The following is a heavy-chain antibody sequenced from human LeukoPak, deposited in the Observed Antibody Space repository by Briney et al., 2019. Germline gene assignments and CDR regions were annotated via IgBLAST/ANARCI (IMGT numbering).Heavy chain of an antibody. CDR2: ISSTGSTI. Sequence: KPGGSLRLSCAASGFTFSDYYMSWIRQAPGKGLEWVSYISSTGSTISYTDSVKGRFTISRDNAKNSLYLQMNILRAEDTAVYYCASGYCSGGTCYYYWGQGTLVTVSP. CDR3: ASGYCSGGTCYYY. V-gene: IGHV3-11*01. J-gene: IGHJ4*02. D-gene: IGHD2-15*01. CDR1: GFTFSDYY.